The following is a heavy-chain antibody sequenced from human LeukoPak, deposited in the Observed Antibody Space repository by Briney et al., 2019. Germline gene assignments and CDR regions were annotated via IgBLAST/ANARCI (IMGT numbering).Heavy chain of an antibody. D-gene: IGHD1-26*01. V-gene: IGHV5-51*01. Sequence: GESLKISCKGSGSRFTSYWIGWVRPMPGKGLEWMGIIYPGDSDTRYSPSFQGQVTISADKSISTAYLQWSSLKASDTAMYYCARCSGSYYRGYYFDYWGQGTLVTVSS. J-gene: IGHJ4*02. CDR1: GSRFTSYW. CDR2: IYPGDSDT. CDR3: ARCSGSYYRGYYFDY.